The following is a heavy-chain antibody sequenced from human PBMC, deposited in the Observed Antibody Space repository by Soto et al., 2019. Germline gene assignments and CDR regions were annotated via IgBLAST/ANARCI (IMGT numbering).Heavy chain of an antibody. Sequence: LSLTCTVSGGSISSYYWSWIRQPAGKGLEWIGRIYTSGSTNYNPSLKSRVTMSVDTSENQFSLKLSSVTAADTAVYYCARVSDDSSGYSNNYFDYWGQGTLVTVS. CDR1: GGSISSYY. D-gene: IGHD3-22*01. CDR3: ARVSDDSSGYSNNYFDY. J-gene: IGHJ4*02. V-gene: IGHV4-4*07. CDR2: IYTSGST.